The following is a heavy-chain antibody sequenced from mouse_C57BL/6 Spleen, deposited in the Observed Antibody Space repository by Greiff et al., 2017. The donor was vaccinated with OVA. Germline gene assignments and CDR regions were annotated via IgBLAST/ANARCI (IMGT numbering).Heavy chain of an antibody. Sequence: QVQLQQPGAELVMPGASVKLSCKASGYTFTSYWMHWVKQRPGQGLEWIGEIDPSDSYTNYNQKFKGKSTLTVDKSSSTAYMQLSSLTSEDSAVYYCARYLPYFDVWGTGTTVTVSS. CDR2: IDPSDSYT. D-gene: IGHD5-1*01. J-gene: IGHJ1*03. CDR3: ARYLPYFDV. V-gene: IGHV1-69*01. CDR1: GYTFTSYW.